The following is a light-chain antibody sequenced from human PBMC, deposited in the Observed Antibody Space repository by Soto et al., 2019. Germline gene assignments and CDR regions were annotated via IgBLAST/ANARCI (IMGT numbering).Light chain of an antibody. Sequence: DIVMTQSPDSLAVSLGERATINCKSSQSVLYSPNNKNYLAWYQQKPGQPPNLLIYWASTRQSGVPDRFSGSGSGTDFTLTISILQAEDVAVYYCQQYYSTPLTFGGGTKVEIK. CDR3: QQYYSTPLT. CDR2: WAS. J-gene: IGKJ4*01. CDR1: QSVLYSPNNKNY. V-gene: IGKV4-1*01.